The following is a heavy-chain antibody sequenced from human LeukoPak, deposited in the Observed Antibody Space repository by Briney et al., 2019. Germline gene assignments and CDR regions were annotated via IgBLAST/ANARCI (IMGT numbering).Heavy chain of an antibody. J-gene: IGHJ5*02. CDR2: MNHSGST. D-gene: IGHD4-11*01. CDR1: GGSFSGYY. Sequence: SETLSLTCAVYGGSFSGYYWSWIRQPPGKGLEWIGEMNHSGSTNYNPSLKSRATISVDTAKNQVSLKLSSVTAADTAVYYCARESAKYSNYRCFDPWGQGTLVTVSS. V-gene: IGHV4-34*01. CDR3: ARESAKYSNYRCFDP.